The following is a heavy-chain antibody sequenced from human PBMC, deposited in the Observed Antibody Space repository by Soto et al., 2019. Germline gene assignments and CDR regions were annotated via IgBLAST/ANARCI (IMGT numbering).Heavy chain of an antibody. CDR2: ISYDGSNK. CDR1: GFTFSSYA. V-gene: IGHV3-30-3*01. J-gene: IGHJ4*02. Sequence: QVQLVESGGGVVQPGRSLRLSCAASGFTFSSYAMHWVRQAPGKGLEWVAVISYDGSNKYYADSVKGRFTISRDNSKNTLYLQMNSLRAEDTAVYYCARAHRSGDYWGQGTLVTVSS. CDR3: ARAHRSGDY.